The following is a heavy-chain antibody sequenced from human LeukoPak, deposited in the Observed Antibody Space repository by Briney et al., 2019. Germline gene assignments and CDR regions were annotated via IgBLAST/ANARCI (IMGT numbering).Heavy chain of an antibody. CDR2: ISPSGGNI. V-gene: IGHV3-23*01. D-gene: IGHD2/OR15-2a*01. CDR1: GFTFNSYA. Sequence: GGSLRLSCAASGFTFNSYAMSWVRQAPGKGPEWVSAISPSGGNIYYADSVKGRFTISRDNSKNTRYLQLNSLRVEDTAIYYCAKDLRHKSTCNCYGWFDPWGQGTLVTVSS. CDR3: AKDLRHKSTCNCYGWFDP. J-gene: IGHJ5*02.